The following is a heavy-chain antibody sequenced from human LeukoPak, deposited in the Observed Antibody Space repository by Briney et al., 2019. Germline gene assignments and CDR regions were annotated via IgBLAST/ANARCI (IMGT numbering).Heavy chain of an antibody. V-gene: IGHV1-8*03. CDR1: GYTFTSYD. CDR3: ARGFLDRDGIDY. CDR2: MNPNSGNT. J-gene: IGHJ4*02. D-gene: IGHD3-3*01. Sequence: GASVKVSCKASGYTFTSYDINWVRQATGQGLEWMGWMNPNSGNTGYAQKFQGRVTITRNTSISTAYMELSSLRSEDTAVYYCARGFLDRDGIDYWGQGTLVSVSS.